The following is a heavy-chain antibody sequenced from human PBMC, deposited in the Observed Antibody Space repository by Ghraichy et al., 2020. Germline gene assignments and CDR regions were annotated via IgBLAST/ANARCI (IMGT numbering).Heavy chain of an antibody. CDR2: VYYSGST. V-gene: IGHV4-39*07. CDR3: ARLHTSFDSWSESGTHLFAP. CDR1: GGSISSSNYY. J-gene: IGHJ5*02. Sequence: SETLSLTCSVSGGSISSSNYYWGWIRQPPGKGLEWIGSVYYSGSTFYNPSLRSRVTISVDMSKNQFSLKLTSVTAADSAVFYCARLHTSFDSWSESGTHLFAPWGQGILVTVSS. D-gene: IGHD3-3*01.